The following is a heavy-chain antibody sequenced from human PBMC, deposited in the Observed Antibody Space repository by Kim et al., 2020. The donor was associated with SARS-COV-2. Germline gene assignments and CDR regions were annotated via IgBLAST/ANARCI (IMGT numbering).Heavy chain of an antibody. CDR2: IYSGGST. J-gene: IGHJ6*02. V-gene: IGHV3-53*01. D-gene: IGHD3-10*01. CDR3: ARDFFGLYYYGSGSSPYYYGMDV. Sequence: GGSLRLSCAASGFTVSSNYMSWVRQAPGKGLEWVSVIYSGGSTYYADSVKGRFTISRDNSKNTLYLQMNSLRAEDTAVYYCARDFFGLYYYGSGSSPYYYGMDVWGQGTTVTVSS. CDR1: GFTVSSNY.